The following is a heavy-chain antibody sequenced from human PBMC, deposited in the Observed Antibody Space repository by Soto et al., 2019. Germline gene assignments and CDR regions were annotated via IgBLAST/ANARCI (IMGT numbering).Heavy chain of an antibody. J-gene: IGHJ6*02. CDR1: RVAFSKFI. CDR3: ARAWRIETFGVVIMSKGMDV. D-gene: IGHD3-3*01. Sequence: ASVKVSCQASRVAFSKFIVTWVRQAPGLGLEWVGGIIPIFGTANYAQKFQGRVTITADESTSTSYMEVNSLRAEDTAVYYCARAWRIETFGVVIMSKGMDVWGQGTTVTVAS. V-gene: IGHV1-69*13. CDR2: IIPIFGTA.